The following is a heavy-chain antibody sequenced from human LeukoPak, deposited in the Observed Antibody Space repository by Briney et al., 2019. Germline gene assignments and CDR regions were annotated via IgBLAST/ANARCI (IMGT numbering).Heavy chain of an antibody. CDR1: GFTFDDYA. CDR3: GGKQLVTSFDY. CDR2: ISWNSGSI. Sequence: GGSLRLSCAASGFTFDDYAMHWVRQARGKGLEWVSGISWNSGSIGYADSVKGRFTISRDNAKNSLYLQMNSLRAEDTALYSKGGKQLVTSFDYWGQGTLVTVSS. J-gene: IGHJ4*02. D-gene: IGHD6-6*01. V-gene: IGHV3-9*01.